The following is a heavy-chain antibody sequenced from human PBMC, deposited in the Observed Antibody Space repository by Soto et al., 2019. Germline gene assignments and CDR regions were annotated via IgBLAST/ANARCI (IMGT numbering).Heavy chain of an antibody. CDR1: GFTFSSYA. V-gene: IGHV3-23*01. J-gene: IGHJ6*02. CDR2: INGNGRKT. Sequence: EEQLLESGGDLVQPGGSLKLSCAASGFTFSSYAMNWVRQAPGKGLEWVSSINGNGRKTSYADSVRGRFTISRDNSKKTLSLHVNSLRAEDTAVYYCVKDLNFDFWTGYRYYAMEIWGQGTTVTVS. D-gene: IGHD3-3*01. CDR3: VKDLNFDFWTGYRYYAMEI.